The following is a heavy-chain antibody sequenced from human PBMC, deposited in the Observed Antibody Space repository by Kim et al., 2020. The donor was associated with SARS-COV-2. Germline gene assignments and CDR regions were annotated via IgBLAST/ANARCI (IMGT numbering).Heavy chain of an antibody. CDR1: GFTFSSYW. V-gene: IGHV3-74*01. D-gene: IGHD2-15*01. J-gene: IGHJ4*02. CDR3: ARGGWGVVVAASFVIDY. Sequence: GGALRLSCAASGFTFSSYWMHWVRQAPGKGLVWVSRINSDGSSTSYADSVKGRFTISRDNAKNTLYLQMNSLRAEDTAVYYCARGGWGVVVAASFVIDYWGQGTLVTVSS. CDR2: INSDGSST.